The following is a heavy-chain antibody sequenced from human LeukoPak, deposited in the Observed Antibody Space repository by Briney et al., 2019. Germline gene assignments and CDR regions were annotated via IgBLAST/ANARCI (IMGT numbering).Heavy chain of an antibody. V-gene: IGHV1-69*05. CDR3: ARTIFGVVIPTENWFDP. J-gene: IGHJ5*02. CDR1: GGTFSSYA. D-gene: IGHD3-3*01. Sequence: SVKVSCKASGGTFSSYAISWVRQAPGQGLEWMGGIIPIFGTANYAQKFQGRVTITTDESASTAYMELNSLRSEDTAVYYCARTIFGVVIPTENWFDPWGQGTLVTVSS. CDR2: IIPIFGTA.